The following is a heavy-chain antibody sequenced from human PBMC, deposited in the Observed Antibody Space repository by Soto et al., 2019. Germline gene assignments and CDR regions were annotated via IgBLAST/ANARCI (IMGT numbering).Heavy chain of an antibody. J-gene: IGHJ4*02. Sequence: QVQLQESGPGLVKPSQTLSLTCTVSGGSISSGDYYWSWIRQPPGKGLEWIGYIYYSGSTYYNPSLNRRVTISVDTCKNQFSLKLSSVTAADTAVYYCARGPFIAVDGAGLFDYWGQGTLVTVSS. CDR2: IYYSGST. D-gene: IGHD6-19*01. CDR3: ARGPFIAVDGAGLFDY. V-gene: IGHV4-30-4*01. CDR1: GGSISSGDYY.